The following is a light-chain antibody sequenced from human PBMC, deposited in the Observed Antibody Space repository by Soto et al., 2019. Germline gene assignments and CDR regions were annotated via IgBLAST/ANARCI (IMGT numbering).Light chain of an antibody. Sequence: EIVMTQSPATLSVSPGERATLSCRASQSVSSNLAWYQQKPGQAPRLLIYGASTRATGIPARFSGSGSGTEFTLTISSLQSEDFAVYDCQQYNNWPRTFGRGTKLEIK. J-gene: IGKJ2*01. V-gene: IGKV3-15*01. CDR3: QQYNNWPRT. CDR2: GAS. CDR1: QSVSSN.